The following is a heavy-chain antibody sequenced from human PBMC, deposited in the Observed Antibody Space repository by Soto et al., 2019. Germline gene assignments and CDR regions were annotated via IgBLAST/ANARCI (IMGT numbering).Heavy chain of an antibody. V-gene: IGHV4-39*07. CDR1: GGSISSSSYY. D-gene: IGHD3-10*01. CDR2: IYHSGST. CDR3: ARHYGSGSNDAFDI. J-gene: IGHJ3*02. Sequence: SETLSLTCTVSGGSISSSSYYWGWIRQPPGKGLEWIGKIYHSGSTYYNPSLKSRVTISVDKSKNQFSLKLSSVTAADTAVYYCARHYGSGSNDAFDIWGQGTMVTVSS.